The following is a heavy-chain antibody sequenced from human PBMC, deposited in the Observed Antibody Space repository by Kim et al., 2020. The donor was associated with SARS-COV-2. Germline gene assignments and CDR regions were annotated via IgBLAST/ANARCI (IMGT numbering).Heavy chain of an antibody. V-gene: IGHV3-30-3*01. CDR1: RFTFSDYH. CDR3: ATEGGSSGRAGYFDY. J-gene: IGHJ4*02. D-gene: IGHD3-22*01. Sequence: GWSLRLSCAASRFTFSDYHLHWVRQAPGKGLEWVALISDDGSNKQYADSVKGRFTVSRDNSKNTLYLEMNSLTAEDTAMYYCATEGGSSGRAGYFDYWGQGTLVTVSS. CDR2: ISDDGSNK.